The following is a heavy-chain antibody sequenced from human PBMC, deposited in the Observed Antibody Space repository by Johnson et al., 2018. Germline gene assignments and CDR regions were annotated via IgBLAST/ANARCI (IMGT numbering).Heavy chain of an antibody. CDR3: AKGDQVRYGNYYDYGLDV. Sequence: QVQLVQSGGGVVQPGRSLRLSCEASGLTFTNYDMHWVRQAPGRGLEWVALISYDGRTKYSADSVKGRFTISRENSLNTLYLQRNRLKPEDTAVYYCAKGDQVRYGNYYDYGLDVWGQGTTVTVSS. CDR1: GLTFTNYD. J-gene: IGHJ6*02. V-gene: IGHV3-30*18. CDR2: ISYDGRTK. D-gene: IGHD2-2*02.